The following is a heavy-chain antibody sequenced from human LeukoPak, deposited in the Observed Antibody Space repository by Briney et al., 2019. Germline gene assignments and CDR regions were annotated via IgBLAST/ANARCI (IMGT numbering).Heavy chain of an antibody. J-gene: IGHJ4*02. CDR2: IYPGDSDT. D-gene: IGHD1-26*01. V-gene: IGHV5-51*01. CDR1: GYTFTSCW. CDR3: ASPFMGKVGY. Sequence: GASVKVSCKASGYTFTSCWIGWVRQMPGKGLEWMGIIYPGDSDTRYSPSFQGQVTISADKSISTAYLQWSSLKASDTAMYYCASPFMGKVGYWGQGTLVTVSS.